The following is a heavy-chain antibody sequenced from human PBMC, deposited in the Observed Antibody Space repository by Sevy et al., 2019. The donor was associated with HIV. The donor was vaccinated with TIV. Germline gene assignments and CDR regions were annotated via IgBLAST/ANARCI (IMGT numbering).Heavy chain of an antibody. V-gene: IGHV3-23*01. CDR3: AREGDSRLFDY. CDR1: GFTFSSFA. CDR2: ISGSSFTT. D-gene: IGHD3-22*01. J-gene: IGHJ4*02. Sequence: GGSLRLSCVASGFTFSSFAMNWVRQAPGRGLEWVSAISGSSFTTYYADSVKGRFTISRDNSKNTLFLQMNSLRAEDTAVYYCAREGDSRLFDYWGQGTLVTVSS.